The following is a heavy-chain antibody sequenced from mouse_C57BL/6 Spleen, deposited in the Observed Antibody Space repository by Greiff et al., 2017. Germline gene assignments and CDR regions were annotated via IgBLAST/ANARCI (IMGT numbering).Heavy chain of an antibody. V-gene: IGHV1-84*01. D-gene: IGHD2-5*01. CDR1: GYTFTDYY. CDR2: IYPGSGNT. CDR3: ARRGYSNYGGFAY. Sequence: QVKLQQSGPELVKPGASVKISCKASGYTFTDYYINWVKQRPGQGLEWSGWIYPGSGNTKYNEQFKGKATLTVNTSSSTAYMQLSSLTSEDSAVYFCARRGYSNYGGFAYWGQGTLVTVSA. J-gene: IGHJ3*01.